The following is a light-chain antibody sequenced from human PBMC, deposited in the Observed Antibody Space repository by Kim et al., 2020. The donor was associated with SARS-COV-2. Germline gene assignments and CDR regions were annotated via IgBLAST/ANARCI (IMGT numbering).Light chain of an antibody. CDR3: QTWGTGSWV. CDR1: SGHSSYA. CDR2: INSDGSH. J-gene: IGLJ3*02. V-gene: IGLV4-69*01. Sequence: ASVKITCTLSSGHSSYASAGHQQQPEKGPRYLMKINSDGSHSKGDGIPDRVSGSSSGADRYLTISSLQSEDEADYYCQTWGTGSWVFGGGTQLTVL.